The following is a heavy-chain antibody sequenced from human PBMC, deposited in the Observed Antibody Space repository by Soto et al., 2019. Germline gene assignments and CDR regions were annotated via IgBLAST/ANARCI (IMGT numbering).Heavy chain of an antibody. CDR3: ASGHDAYKVRY. D-gene: IGHD1-1*01. J-gene: IGHJ4*02. Sequence: QVQLQESGPGLVKPSQTLSLTCTVSGGSISSGGTSSYWTWIRQLPGKGLEWIGYIYYTGNAYYTPSLKSRPTISIDTSENQFSLKLTSVTAADTAVYFCASGHDAYKVRYWGQGTLVTVSS. CDR1: GGSISSGGTSSY. CDR2: IYYTGNA. V-gene: IGHV4-31*03.